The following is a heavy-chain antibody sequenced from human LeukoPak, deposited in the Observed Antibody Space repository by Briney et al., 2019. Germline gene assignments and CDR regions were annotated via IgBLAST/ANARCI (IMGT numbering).Heavy chain of an antibody. Sequence: ASVKVSCKASGHTFTGYYMHWVRQAPGQGLEWMGWINPNSGGTNYAQKFQGRVTMTRDTSISTAYMELSRLRSDDTAVYYCARELYYDILTGYSNWFDPWGQGTLVTVSS. CDR1: GHTFTGYY. D-gene: IGHD3-9*01. CDR2: INPNSGGT. J-gene: IGHJ5*02. CDR3: ARELYYDILTGYSNWFDP. V-gene: IGHV1-2*02.